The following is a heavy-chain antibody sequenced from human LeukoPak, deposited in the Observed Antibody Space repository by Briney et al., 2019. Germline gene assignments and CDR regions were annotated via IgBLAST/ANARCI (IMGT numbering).Heavy chain of an antibody. CDR1: GFTVSSNY. Sequence: GGSLRLSCAASGFTVSSNYMSWVRQAPGKGLEWVSVIYSGGSTYYADSVKGRFTISRDNSKNTLYLRMNSLRAEDTAVYYCASSPNYYDSSGYPFEDYWGQGTLVTVSS. D-gene: IGHD3-22*01. CDR3: ASSPNYYDSSGYPFEDY. V-gene: IGHV3-66*02. CDR2: IYSGGST. J-gene: IGHJ4*02.